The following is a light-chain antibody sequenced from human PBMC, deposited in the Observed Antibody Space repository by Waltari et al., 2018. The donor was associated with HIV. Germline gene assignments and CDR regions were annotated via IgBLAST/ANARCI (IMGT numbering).Light chain of an antibody. CDR1: SSNIGAAGG. J-gene: IGLJ2*01. CDR2: DNT. Sequence: QSVPTQPPSVSGAPGPRALIPCTGSSSNIGAAGGVHWYQQVPGKAPRLLIYDNTNRPSGVPGRFSGSKSGTAASLAISGLQAEDEADYYCQSYDSGRGGTRLFGGGTKLTVL. CDR3: QSYDSGRGGTRL. V-gene: IGLV1-40*01.